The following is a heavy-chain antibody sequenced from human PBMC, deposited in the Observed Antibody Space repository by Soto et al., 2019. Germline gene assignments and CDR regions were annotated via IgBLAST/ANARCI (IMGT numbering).Heavy chain of an antibody. J-gene: IGHJ5*02. CDR1: GDSFTSYG. CDR2: ISAYNGNT. CDR3: ARVPDPYLPLRYFDWFFPWFDP. Sequence: GTSVKLSCEACGDSFTSYGISWVRQAPRQGLEWMGWISAYNGNTNYAQKLQGRVTMTTDTSTSTAYMELRSLRSDDTAVYYCARVPDPYLPLRYFDWFFPWFDPWGQGTLVTVSS. D-gene: IGHD3-9*01. V-gene: IGHV1-18*01.